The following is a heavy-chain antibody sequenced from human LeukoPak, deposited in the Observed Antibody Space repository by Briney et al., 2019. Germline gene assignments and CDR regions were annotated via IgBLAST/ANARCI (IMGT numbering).Heavy chain of an antibody. J-gene: IGHJ4*02. CDR3: ARDRRYNWNDEETYFDY. CDR2: IYYSGST. D-gene: IGHD1-1*01. V-gene: IGHV4-31*03. CDR1: GGSISSGGYY. Sequence: SQTLSLTCTVSGGSISSGGYYWSWIRQHPGKGLEWIGYIYYSGSTYYNPSLKSRVTISVDTSKNQFSLKLSSVTAADTAVYYCARDRRYNWNDEETYFDYWGQGTLVTVSS.